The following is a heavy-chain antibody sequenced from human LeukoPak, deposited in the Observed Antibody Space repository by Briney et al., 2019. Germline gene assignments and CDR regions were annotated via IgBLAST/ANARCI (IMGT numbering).Heavy chain of an antibody. CDR1: GFTFSSYA. CDR2: ISYDGSNK. Sequence: GSLRLSCAASGFTFSSYAMHWVRQAPGKGLEWVAVISYDGSNKYYADSVKGRFTISRDNSKNTLYLQMNSLRAEDTAVYYCARWVDGGHYDILTGYDYWGQGTLVIVSS. V-gene: IGHV3-30*04. CDR3: ARWVDGGHYDILTGYDY. J-gene: IGHJ4*02. D-gene: IGHD3-9*01.